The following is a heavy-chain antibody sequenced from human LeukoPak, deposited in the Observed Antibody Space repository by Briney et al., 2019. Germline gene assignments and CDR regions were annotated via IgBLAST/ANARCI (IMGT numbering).Heavy chain of an antibody. Sequence: PGGSLRLSCAASGFTFSSYSMNWVRQAPGKGLEWVSSISSSSSYIYYADSVKGRFTISRDNAKNSLYLQMNSLRAEDTAVYYCARDGKAVADHYFDYWGQGTLVTVSS. CDR2: ISSSSSYI. D-gene: IGHD6-19*01. J-gene: IGHJ4*02. CDR1: GFTFSSYS. V-gene: IGHV3-21*01. CDR3: ARDGKAVADHYFDY.